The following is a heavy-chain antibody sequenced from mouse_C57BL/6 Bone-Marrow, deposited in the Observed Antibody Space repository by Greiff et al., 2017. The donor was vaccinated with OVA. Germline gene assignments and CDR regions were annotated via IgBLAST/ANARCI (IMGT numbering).Heavy chain of an antibody. Sequence: QVQLQQSGAELVMPGASVKLSCKASGYTFTSYWMHWVKQRPGQGLEWIGEIDPSDSYTNYNQKFKGKSTLTVDKSSSTAYMQLSSLTSEDFAVYYCARDGYWDYFDYWGQGTTLTVSS. CDR2: IDPSDSYT. D-gene: IGHD2-3*01. J-gene: IGHJ2*01. V-gene: IGHV1-69*01. CDR1: GYTFTSYW. CDR3: ARDGYWDYFDY.